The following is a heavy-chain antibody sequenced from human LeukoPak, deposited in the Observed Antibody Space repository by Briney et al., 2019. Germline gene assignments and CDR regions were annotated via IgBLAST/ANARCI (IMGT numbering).Heavy chain of an antibody. J-gene: IGHJ6*02. CDR2: ISWNSGSI. D-gene: IGHD3-10*01. CDR3: AKDMSPRGYYYGMDV. CDR1: GFTFDDYA. V-gene: IGHV3-9*01. Sequence: PGRSLRLSCAASGFTFDDYAMHWVRQAPGKGLEWVSGISWNSGSIGYADSVKGRFTISRDNAKNSLYLQMNSLRAEDTALYYCAKDMSPRGYYYGMDVWGQGTTVTVSS.